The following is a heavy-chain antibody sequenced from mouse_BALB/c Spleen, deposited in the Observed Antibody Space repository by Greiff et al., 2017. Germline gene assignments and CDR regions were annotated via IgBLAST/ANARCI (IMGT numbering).Heavy chain of an antibody. D-gene: IGHD2-4*01. CDR3: ALYDYPAWFAY. CDR2: IWWNDDK. Sequence: ESGPGILQPSQTLSLTCSFSGFSLSTSGMSVGWIRQPSGKGLEWLAHIWWNDDKYYNPALKSRLTISKDTSNNQVFLKIASVVTADTATYYCALYDYPAWFAYWGQGTLVTVSA. CDR1: GFSLSTSGMS. J-gene: IGHJ3*01. V-gene: IGHV8-11*01.